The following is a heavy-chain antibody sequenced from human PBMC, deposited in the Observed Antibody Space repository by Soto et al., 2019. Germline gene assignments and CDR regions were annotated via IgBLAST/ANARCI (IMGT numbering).Heavy chain of an antibody. V-gene: IGHV3-15*01. CDR2: IKSKTDGGTT. CDR1: GFTFSNAW. CDR3: TTDLKEGCTNGVCYGNYYYYYMDV. Sequence: GGSLRLSCAASGFTFSNAWMSWVRQAPGKGLEWVGRIKSKTDGGTTDYAAPVKGRLTISRDDSKNTLYLQMNSLKTEDTAVYYCTTDLKEGCTNGVCYGNYYYYYMDVWGKGTTVTVSS. J-gene: IGHJ6*03. D-gene: IGHD2-8*01.